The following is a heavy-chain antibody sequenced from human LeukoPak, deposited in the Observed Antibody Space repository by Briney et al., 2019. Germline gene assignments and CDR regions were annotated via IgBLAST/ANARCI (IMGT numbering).Heavy chain of an antibody. Sequence: GGSLRLSCAASGFTFSSYWMSWVRQAPGKGLEWVANIKQDGSQKYYVDSVKGRFSISRDNAKNSLYLQMNSLRAEDTAVYYCAHSVYDSSGYYFPVGAFDIWGQGTMVTVSS. D-gene: IGHD3-22*01. CDR3: AHSVYDSSGYYFPVGAFDI. CDR2: IKQDGSQK. CDR1: GFTFSSYW. J-gene: IGHJ3*02. V-gene: IGHV3-7*03.